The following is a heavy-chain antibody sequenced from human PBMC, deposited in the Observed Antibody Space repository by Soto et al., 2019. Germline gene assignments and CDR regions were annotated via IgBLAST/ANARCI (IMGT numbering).Heavy chain of an antibody. D-gene: IGHD3-22*01. CDR1: GFTFSSYG. CDR3: AKGLIGGHESSSGYYYDGPYFDY. J-gene: IGHJ4*02. Sequence: PGGSLRLSCAASGFTFSSYGMHWVRQAPGKGLEWVAVISYDGSNKYYADSVKGRFTVSRDNSKNTLYLQMNSLRAEDTAVYYCAKGLIGGHESSSGYYYDGPYFDYWGQGTLVTV. V-gene: IGHV3-30*18. CDR2: ISYDGSNK.